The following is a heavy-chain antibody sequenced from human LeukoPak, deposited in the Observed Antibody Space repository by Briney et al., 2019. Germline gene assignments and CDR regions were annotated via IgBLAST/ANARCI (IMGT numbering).Heavy chain of an antibody. D-gene: IGHD3-10*01. Sequence: SETPSLTCTVPGDSTTSRSTYWGWTRQPPGKGLEWIGIVFLAGSTHCNPFLKSRVTISVDTSKNQFSLRLSSVTAADTAVYYCARHVGAGSFFDIWGQGTLVTVSS. CDR2: VFLAGST. J-gene: IGHJ3*02. CDR1: GDSTTSRSTY. CDR3: ARHVGAGSFFDI. V-gene: IGHV4-39*01.